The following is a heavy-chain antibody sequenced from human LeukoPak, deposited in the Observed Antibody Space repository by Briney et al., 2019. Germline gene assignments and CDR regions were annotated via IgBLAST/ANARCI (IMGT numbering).Heavy chain of an antibody. V-gene: IGHV3-74*01. D-gene: IGHD6-19*01. CDR2: IKSDGSAT. J-gene: IGHJ4*02. CDR1: GFTFSSYW. Sequence: GGSLRLSCAASGFTFSSYWMHWVRQAPGKGLVWVSRIKSDGSATSNADSVKGRFTISRDNAKNTLYLQMNSLRAEDTAVYYCARSNSSGWYYFDYWGQGPLLTVSS. CDR3: ARSNSSGWYYFDY.